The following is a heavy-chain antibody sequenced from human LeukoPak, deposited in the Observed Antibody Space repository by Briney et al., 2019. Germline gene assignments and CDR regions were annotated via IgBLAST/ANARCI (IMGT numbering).Heavy chain of an antibody. V-gene: IGHV3-7*01. CDR1: GFSFSSSW. CDR3: VRGSRGMDA. D-gene: IGHD6-6*01. J-gene: IGHJ6*02. Sequence: PGGSLRLSCAASGFSFSSSWMTWVRQSPGKGLEWVANTRPAGSEGYHVDSVKGRFTISRDNARNLLFLQMNSLRAEDSAVYYCVRGSRGMDAWGQGTTVIVSS. CDR2: TRPAGSEG.